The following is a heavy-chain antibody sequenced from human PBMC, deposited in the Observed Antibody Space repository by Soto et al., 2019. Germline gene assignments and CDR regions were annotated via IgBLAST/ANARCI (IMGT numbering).Heavy chain of an antibody. Sequence: SVKVSCKASGGTFSSYAISWVRQAPGQGLEWMGGIIPIFGTANYAQKFQGRVTITADESASTAYMELSSLRSEDTAVYYCARAQRWLQFTQFDYWGQGTLVTVSS. CDR2: IIPIFGTA. J-gene: IGHJ4*02. CDR3: ARAQRWLQFTQFDY. CDR1: GGTFSSYA. D-gene: IGHD5-12*01. V-gene: IGHV1-69*13.